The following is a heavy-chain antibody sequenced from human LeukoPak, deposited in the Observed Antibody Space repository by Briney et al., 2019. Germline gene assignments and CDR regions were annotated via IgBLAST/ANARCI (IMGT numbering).Heavy chain of an antibody. CDR2: ISSSSSYI. V-gene: IGHV3-21*01. CDR3: ARDTGIEELGAFDI. Sequence: PGGSLRLSCAASGFTSSSYSMNWVRQAPGKGLEWVSSISSSSSYIYYADSVKGRFTISRDNAKNSLYLQMNSLRAEDTAVYYCARDTGIEELGAFDIWGQGTMVTVSS. J-gene: IGHJ3*02. CDR1: GFTSSSYS. D-gene: IGHD7-27*01.